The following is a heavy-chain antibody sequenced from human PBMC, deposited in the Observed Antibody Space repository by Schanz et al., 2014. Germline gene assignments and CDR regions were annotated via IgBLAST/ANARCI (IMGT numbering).Heavy chain of an antibody. CDR3: AEDASGSGFYHGVDV. V-gene: IGHV1-24*01. J-gene: IGHJ6*02. Sequence: QVQLVQSGAEVKKPGASVKVSCKVSGYSLNELSMLWVRQAPGRGLEWRAGVHHEDGDTVHAQQFQGRVIMTEDTTTATTYVKMSRPGAEDADVYSKAEDASGSGFYHGVDVWGQGTAVTVSS. CDR2: VHHEDGDT. D-gene: IGHD1-26*01. CDR1: GYSLNELS.